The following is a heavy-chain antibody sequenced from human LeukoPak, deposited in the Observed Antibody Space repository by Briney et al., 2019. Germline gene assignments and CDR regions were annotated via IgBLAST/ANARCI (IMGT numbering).Heavy chain of an antibody. J-gene: IGHJ6*02. D-gene: IGHD2-2*01. CDR3: AKGGDQLGLEYYYYYYGMDV. Sequence: PGGSLRLSCAASGFTFSSYAMSWVRQAPGKGLEWVSAISGSGGSTYYADSVKGRFTISRDNSKNTLYLQMNSLRAEDTAVYYCAKGGDQLGLEYYYYYYGMDVWGQGTTVTVSS. CDR1: GFTFSSYA. V-gene: IGHV3-23*01. CDR2: ISGSGGST.